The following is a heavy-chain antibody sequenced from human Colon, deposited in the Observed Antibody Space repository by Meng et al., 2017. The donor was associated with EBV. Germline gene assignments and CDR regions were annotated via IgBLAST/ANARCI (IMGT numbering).Heavy chain of an antibody. CDR3: ARGNAYNAPSFDY. V-gene: IGHV4-4*02. D-gene: IGHD5-24*01. J-gene: IGHJ4*02. CDR1: GASISSNNW. CDR2: SYHGGNT. Sequence: QVQLQESGPGLVAPAGTLSLTCAVSGASISSNNWWSWVRQPPGKGLEWIGESYHGGNTNYNPSLKSRVTISVDRSNDQFSLSLSSVTAADTAVYYCARGNAYNAPSFDYWGQGTLVTVSS.